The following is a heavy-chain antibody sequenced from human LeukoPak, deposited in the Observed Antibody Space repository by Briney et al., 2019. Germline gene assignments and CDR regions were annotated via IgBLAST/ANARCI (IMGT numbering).Heavy chain of an antibody. V-gene: IGHV3-73*01. CDR3: TRRLAAAGTDDDY. Sequence: GGSLRLSCAASGFTFSGSAMHWVRQASGKGLEWVGRIRSKANSYATAYAASVKGRFTISRDDSKNTAYLQMNSLKTEDTAVYYCTRRLAAAGTDDDYWGQGTLVTVSS. J-gene: IGHJ4*02. CDR1: GFTFSGSA. D-gene: IGHD6-13*01. CDR2: IRSKANSYAT.